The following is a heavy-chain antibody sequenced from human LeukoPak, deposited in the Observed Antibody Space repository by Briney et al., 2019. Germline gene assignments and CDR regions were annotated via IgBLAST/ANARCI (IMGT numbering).Heavy chain of an antibody. CDR1: GMIFNNHW. J-gene: IGHJ6*03. D-gene: IGHD3/OR15-3a*01. CDR2: INKDGSST. V-gene: IGHV3-74*01. CDR3: VRDVRGIGQDYYYMEV. Sequence: GGSLRLSCEASGMIFNNHWMHWIRQAPGKGLVWVARINKDGSSTTYSDSVRGRFTISRDNARNPLSIQINSLRAEDTALYYCVRDVRGIGQDYYYMEVWGKGTTVTVSS.